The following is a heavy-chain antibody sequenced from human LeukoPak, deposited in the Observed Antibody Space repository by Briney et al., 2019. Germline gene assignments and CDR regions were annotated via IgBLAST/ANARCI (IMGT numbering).Heavy chain of an antibody. CDR3: ARNSGYVDY. Sequence: SETLSLTCTVSGGSISSYYWSWIRQPPGKGLEWIGYIYYSGGTNYNPSLKSRVTISVDTSKNQFSLKPSSVTAADTAVYYCARNSGYVDYWGQGTLVTVSS. CDR2: IYYSGGT. D-gene: IGHD1-26*01. CDR1: GGSISSYY. J-gene: IGHJ4*02. V-gene: IGHV4-59*08.